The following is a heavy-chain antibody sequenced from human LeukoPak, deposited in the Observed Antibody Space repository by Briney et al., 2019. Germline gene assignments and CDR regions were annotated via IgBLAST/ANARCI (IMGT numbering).Heavy chain of an antibody. J-gene: IGHJ6*03. D-gene: IGHD3-9*01. CDR3: AKDGGEYYDILTGYYPRLYYMDV. V-gene: IGHV3-23*01. Sequence: PGGTLRLTCVASVFTFSTYGMSWVRQAPGKGLEWVSAISGSGGSTYYADSVKGRFTISRDNSKNTLYLQMNSLRAEDTAVYYCAKDGGEYYDILTGYYPRLYYMDVWGKGTTVTISS. CDR2: ISGSGGST. CDR1: VFTFSTYG.